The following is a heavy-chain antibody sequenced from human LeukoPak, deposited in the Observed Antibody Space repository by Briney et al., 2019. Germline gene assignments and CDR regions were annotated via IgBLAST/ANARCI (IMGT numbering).Heavy chain of an antibody. CDR2: ISGSGGST. J-gene: IGHJ4*02. CDR1: GFTXSSYA. D-gene: IGHD5-18*01. CDR3: AKGRYSYAKNYLDY. Sequence: SLXXSXXASGFTXSSYAMSWVRQAPGKGLEGVSAISGSGGSTYYADSVKGRFTISRDNSKNTLYLQMNSLRAEDTAVYYCAKGRYSYAKNYLDYWGQGTLVTVSS. V-gene: IGHV3-23*01.